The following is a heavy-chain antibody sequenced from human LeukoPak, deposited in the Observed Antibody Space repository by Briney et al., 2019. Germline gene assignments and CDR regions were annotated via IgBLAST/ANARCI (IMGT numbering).Heavy chain of an antibody. Sequence: GESLKISCKGSGYSFTTYWIGWVRQMPGKGLEWMGIIYPADSDTRYSPSFQGQVTISADESISTAYLQWSSLKASDTAMYYCARLYFDTNSYSDYWGQGTLVTVSS. CDR1: GYSFTTYW. D-gene: IGHD3-22*01. V-gene: IGHV5-51*01. CDR3: ARLYFDTNSYSDY. CDR2: IYPADSDT. J-gene: IGHJ4*02.